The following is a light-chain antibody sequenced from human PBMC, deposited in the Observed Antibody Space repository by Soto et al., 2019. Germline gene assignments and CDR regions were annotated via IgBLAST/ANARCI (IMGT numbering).Light chain of an antibody. J-gene: IGKJ4*01. CDR1: HIIDRW. CDR3: KQSKSFPLT. Sequence: DIQMTQSPSSLSASLGDRVTITCRASHIIDRWLTWYQQKPGKAPKVLIYRISSLRSGVPSRFSGNGSGTDFSLTISSLQPEDLATYYCKQSKSFPLTFGGGTKVDIK. CDR2: RIS. V-gene: IGKV1-12*01.